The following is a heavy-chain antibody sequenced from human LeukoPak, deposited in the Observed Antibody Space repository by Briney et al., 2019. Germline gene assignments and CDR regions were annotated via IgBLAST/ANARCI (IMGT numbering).Heavy chain of an antibody. J-gene: IGHJ5*01. CDR3: AKDSNRISSGCDS. D-gene: IGHD6-19*01. V-gene: IGHV3-23*01. CDR1: GFTFGSYG. CDR2: ISTSGGST. Sequence: GGSLRLSCAASGFTFGSYGMSWVRQAPGKGLEWVSAISTSGGSTYYADSVKGRFTISRDNSKNTLYLQMNSLRAEDTAVYYCAKDSNRISSGCDSWGRGTLVTVSS.